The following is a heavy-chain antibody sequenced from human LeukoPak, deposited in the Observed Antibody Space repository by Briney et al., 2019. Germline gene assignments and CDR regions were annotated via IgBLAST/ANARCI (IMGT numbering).Heavy chain of an antibody. D-gene: IGHD3-3*01. CDR3: AGGNTYYDFWSGYSDNWFDP. CDR2: IKQDGSEK. J-gene: IGHJ5*02. V-gene: IGHV3-7*01. Sequence: GGSLRLSCAASGFTFSSYWMSWVRQAPGKGLEWVANIKQDGSEKYYVDSVKGRFTISRDNAKNSLYLQMSSLRAEDTAVYYCAGGNTYYDFWSGYSDNWFDPWGRGTLVTVSS. CDR1: GFTFSSYW.